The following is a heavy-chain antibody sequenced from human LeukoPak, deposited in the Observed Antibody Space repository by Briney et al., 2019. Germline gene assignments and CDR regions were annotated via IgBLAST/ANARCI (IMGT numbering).Heavy chain of an antibody. D-gene: IGHD4-23*01. CDR2: ISGSSSSI. J-gene: IGHJ4*02. Sequence: GGSLRLSCAASGFTFSDYYMTWIRQAPGKGLEWVSYISGSSSSIDYADSVKGRFTISRDNAKNSLYLQMNSLRAEDTAVYYCAISANGGNSFWNYWGQGTLVTVSS. CDR1: GFTFSDYY. V-gene: IGHV3-11*01. CDR3: AISANGGNSFWNY.